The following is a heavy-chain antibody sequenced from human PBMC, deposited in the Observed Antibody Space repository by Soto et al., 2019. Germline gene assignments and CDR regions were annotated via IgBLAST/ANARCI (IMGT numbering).Heavy chain of an antibody. D-gene: IGHD3-10*01. V-gene: IGHV3-23*01. CDR1: VFTVIYYA. Sequence: GGSLRLSCAACVFTVIYYAMSWVRQAPGRWLEWFATISTAGHSTXSADSVKGRXTISRYNSKNTXYLQMXSLRVEDTAFYFCAKGGSFGGSLDSCGRGTLVTVSX. J-gene: IGHJ4*02. CDR2: ISTAGHST. CDR3: AKGGSFGGSLDS.